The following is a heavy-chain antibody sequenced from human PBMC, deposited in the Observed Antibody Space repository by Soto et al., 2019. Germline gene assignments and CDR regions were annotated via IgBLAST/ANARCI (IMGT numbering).Heavy chain of an antibody. J-gene: IGHJ6*01. CDR1: GFKIDDYA. CDR3: PKDVKRGRAGSPVLDPTVHYY. V-gene: IGHV3-9*01. D-gene: IGHD1-1*01. CDR2: ISWNSGKI. Sequence: SPRLSCTASGFKIDDYAMHWVPQVPGKGLGWVPSISWNSGKIDYAVSAKGRFTVSRENAKNLLQLQMNSLSLDDQAVYYYPKDVKRGRAGSPVLDPTVHYY.